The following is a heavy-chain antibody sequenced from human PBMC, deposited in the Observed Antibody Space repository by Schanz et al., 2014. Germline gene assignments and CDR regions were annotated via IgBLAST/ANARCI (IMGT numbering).Heavy chain of an antibody. V-gene: IGHV1-46*01. Sequence: QVQLVQSGAEVKKPGASVKVSCKASGYTFTDYGVIWVRQAPGQGLEWMGIINPSGGGTSYALRFQDRVTVTRDTSRSTVYMELSSLRSEDTAVYYCAREVGLYDRGWFDPWGQGTLVTVSS. CDR3: AREVGLYDRGWFDP. D-gene: IGHD3-22*01. CDR2: INPSGGGT. CDR1: GYTFTDYG. J-gene: IGHJ5*02.